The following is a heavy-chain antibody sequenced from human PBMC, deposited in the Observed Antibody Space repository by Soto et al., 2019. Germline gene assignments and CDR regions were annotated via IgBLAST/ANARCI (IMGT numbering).Heavy chain of an antibody. CDR3: ARDLGFGLSDY. Sequence: ASVKVSCKASGYAFTNYAMLWVRQAPGQRLEWMGWINAGNGNTKYSQKFQGRVTITRDTSASTAYMDLSSLRSEDTAVYYCARDLGFGLSDYWGQGTLVTVSS. J-gene: IGHJ4*02. D-gene: IGHD3-10*01. CDR2: INAGNGNT. V-gene: IGHV1-3*01. CDR1: GYAFTNYA.